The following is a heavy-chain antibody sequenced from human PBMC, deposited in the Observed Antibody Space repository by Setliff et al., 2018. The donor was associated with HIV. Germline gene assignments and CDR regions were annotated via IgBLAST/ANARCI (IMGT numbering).Heavy chain of an antibody. CDR1: GGSFSGHY. Sequence: PSETLSLTCAVYGGSFSGHYWSWIRQPPGKGLEWIGEINHSGSTNYNPSLKSRVTISVDTSKNQFSLKLSSVTVADTAVYYCARGRRGWLVTSLDYWGPGTLVTVSS. D-gene: IGHD3-22*01. V-gene: IGHV4-34*01. CDR3: ARGRRGWLVTSLDY. J-gene: IGHJ4*02. CDR2: INHSGST.